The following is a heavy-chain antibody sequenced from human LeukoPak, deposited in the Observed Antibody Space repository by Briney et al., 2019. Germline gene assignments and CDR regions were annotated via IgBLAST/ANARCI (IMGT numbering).Heavy chain of an antibody. D-gene: IGHD2-15*01. CDR2: INHSGST. Sequence: GSLRLSCTASGFTFGDYAMSWFRQPPGKGLEWIGEINHSGSTNYNPSLKSRITISVDTSKNQFSLRLISVTAADTAVYYCARVTLLPTHIDYWGQGTLVTVSS. CDR1: GFTFGDYA. J-gene: IGHJ4*02. CDR3: ARVTLLPTHIDY. V-gene: IGHV4-34*01.